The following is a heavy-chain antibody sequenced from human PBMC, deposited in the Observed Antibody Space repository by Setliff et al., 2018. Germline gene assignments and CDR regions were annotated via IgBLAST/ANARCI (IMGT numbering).Heavy chain of an antibody. V-gene: IGHV3-21*01. CDR3: ARAIVGATKRGGYFDY. CDR2: ISSSSNYI. CDR1: GFVFSTYS. Sequence: GGSLRLSCAASGFVFSTYSMTWVRQAPGKGLEWVSSISSSSNYIYYADSVKGRFTISRDNAKNSLYLQMNSLRAEDTAVYYCARAIVGATKRGGYFDYWGQGTLVTVSS. D-gene: IGHD1-26*01. J-gene: IGHJ4*02.